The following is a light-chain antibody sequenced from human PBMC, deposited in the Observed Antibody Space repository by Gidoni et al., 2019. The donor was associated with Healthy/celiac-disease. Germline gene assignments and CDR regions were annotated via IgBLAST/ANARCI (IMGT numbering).Light chain of an antibody. CDR3: QQYYSTPQV. CDR1: QSVLYSSNNKNY. J-gene: IGKJ3*01. Sequence: DIVMTQSPDSLAVSLGERATINCKSSQSVLYSSNNKNYLAWYQQKPGQPPKLLIYWASTQESGVPDRFSGSGSGTDFTLTISSLQAEDVAVYYCQQYYSTPQVFGPGTKVDIK. CDR2: WAS. V-gene: IGKV4-1*01.